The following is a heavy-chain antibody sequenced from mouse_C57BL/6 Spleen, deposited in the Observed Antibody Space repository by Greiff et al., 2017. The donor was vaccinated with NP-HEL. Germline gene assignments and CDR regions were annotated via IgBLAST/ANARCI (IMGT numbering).Heavy chain of an antibody. CDR2: ISSGSSTI. J-gene: IGHJ4*01. CDR1: GFTFSDYG. D-gene: IGHD1-1*01. Sequence: EVQLVESGGGLVKPGGSLKLSCAASGFTFSDYGMHWVRQAPEKGLEWVAYISSGSSTIYYADTVKGRFTLSRDNAKNTLFLQMTSLRSEDTAMYYCARRYYGSSYGAMDDWGQGTSVTVSS. CDR3: ARRYYGSSYGAMDD. V-gene: IGHV5-17*01.